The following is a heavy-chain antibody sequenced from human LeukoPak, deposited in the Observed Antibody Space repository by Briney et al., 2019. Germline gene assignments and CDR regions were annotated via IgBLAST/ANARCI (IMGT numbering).Heavy chain of an antibody. J-gene: IGHJ3*01. CDR3: ASLLQWELLGDDAFDF. V-gene: IGHV1-18*01. CDR1: GYTFTSYG. D-gene: IGHD1-26*01. CDR2: ISAYNGNT. Sequence: ASVKVSCKASGYTFTSYGISWVRQAPGQGLEWMGWISAYNGNTNYAQKLQGRVTMTTDTSTSTAYMELRSLRSDDTAVYYCASLLQWELLGDDAFDFWGQGTMVTVSS.